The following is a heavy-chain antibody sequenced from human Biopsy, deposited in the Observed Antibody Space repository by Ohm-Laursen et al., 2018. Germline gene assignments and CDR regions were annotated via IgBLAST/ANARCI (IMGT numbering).Heavy chain of an antibody. CDR3: AYSGDSESYSHL. Sequence: SLSLSCTASGFAFSDYAMHWVRQVLGKGLGQVSGCSWNSGSIGYADSVKGRLTISRDNANNSLYLLMNSVKVEDSAFSYGAYSGDSESYSHLWGRGTLVTVSS. V-gene: IGHV3-9*01. CDR2: CSWNSGSI. J-gene: IGHJ2*01. D-gene: IGHD3-10*01. CDR1: GFAFSDYA.